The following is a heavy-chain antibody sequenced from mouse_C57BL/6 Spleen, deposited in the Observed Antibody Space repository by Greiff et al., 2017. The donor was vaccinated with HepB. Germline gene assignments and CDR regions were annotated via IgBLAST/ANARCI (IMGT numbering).Heavy chain of an antibody. CDR1: GFTFSDYG. Sequence: EVQVVESGGGLVKPGGSLKLSCAASGFTFSDYGMHWVRQAPEKGLEWVAYISSGSSTIYYADTVKGRFPISRDNAKNTLFLQMTSLRSEDTAMYYCARYDYGSVAWFAYWGQGTLVTVSA. CDR2: ISSGSSTI. J-gene: IGHJ3*01. D-gene: IGHD1-1*01. V-gene: IGHV5-17*01. CDR3: ARYDYGSVAWFAY.